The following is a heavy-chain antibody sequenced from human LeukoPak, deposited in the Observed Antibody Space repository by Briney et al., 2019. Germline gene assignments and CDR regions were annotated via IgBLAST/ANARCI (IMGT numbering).Heavy chain of an antibody. D-gene: IGHD3-10*01. Sequence: PVASVKVSCKASGYTFTSYGISWVRQAPGLGLEWMGWISAYNGNTNYAQKLQGRVTMTTDTSTSTAYMELRSLRSDDTAVYYCARDEVYGSGSYGLFYPDYWGQGTLVTVSS. V-gene: IGHV1-18*01. CDR1: GYTFTSYG. J-gene: IGHJ4*02. CDR2: ISAYNGNT. CDR3: ARDEVYGSGSYGLFYPDY.